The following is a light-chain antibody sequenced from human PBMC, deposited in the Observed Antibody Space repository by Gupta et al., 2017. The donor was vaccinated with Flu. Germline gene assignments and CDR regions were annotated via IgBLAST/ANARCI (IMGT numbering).Light chain of an antibody. CDR2: GTS. V-gene: IGKV3-20*01. CDR1: QSVSSTY. Sequence: DIVLTQSPGTLSLSPGDRATLSCRASQSVSSTYLAWYQQKPGQAPRLLMYGTSSRAAGIPDRFGGSGSGTDFTLTISRLEPEDFAVYFCQHYVKSSGLTFGGGTKVEIK. CDR3: QHYVKSSGLT. J-gene: IGKJ4*01.